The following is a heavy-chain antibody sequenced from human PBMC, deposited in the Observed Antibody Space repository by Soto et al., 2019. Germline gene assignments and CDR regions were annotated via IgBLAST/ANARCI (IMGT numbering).Heavy chain of an antibody. CDR2: ISSSSSTI. V-gene: IGHV3-48*02. J-gene: IGHJ6*02. CDR1: GFTFSSYS. D-gene: IGHD3-3*01. Sequence: GGSLRLSCAASGFTFSSYSMNWVRQAPGKGLEWVSYISSSSSTIYYADSVKGRFTISRDNAKNSLYLQMNSLRDEDTAVYYCARDNYDFWSGYLVYYGMDVWGQGTTVTVSS. CDR3: ARDNYDFWSGYLVYYGMDV.